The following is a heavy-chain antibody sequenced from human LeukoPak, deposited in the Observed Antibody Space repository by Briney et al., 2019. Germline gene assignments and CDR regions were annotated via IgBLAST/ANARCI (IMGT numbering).Heavy chain of an antibody. Sequence: GGSLRLSCAASGFTFSNAWMSWVRQAPGKGLEWVGRIKSKTDGGTTDYAAPVKGRFTISRDDSKNTLYLQMNSLKTEDTAVYYCTTDRPYGDYGEGDYWGQGTLVTVSS. CDR1: GFTFSNAW. V-gene: IGHV3-15*01. CDR2: IKSKTDGGTT. D-gene: IGHD4-17*01. CDR3: TTDRPYGDYGEGDY. J-gene: IGHJ4*02.